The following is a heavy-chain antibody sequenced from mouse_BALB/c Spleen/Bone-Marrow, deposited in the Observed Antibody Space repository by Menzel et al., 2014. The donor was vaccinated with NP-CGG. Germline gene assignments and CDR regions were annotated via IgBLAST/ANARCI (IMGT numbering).Heavy chain of an antibody. D-gene: IGHD4-1*01. V-gene: IGHV2-6-7*01. J-gene: IGHJ4*01. CDR1: GFSLTGYG. CDR3: ARELGHYAMDY. CDR2: IWGEGST. Sequence: QVQLQQSGPGLVAPSQSLSITCTVSGFSLTGYGVNWVRQPPGKGLEWLGMIWGEGSTDYNSALKAKPSISKDNYKSQVFLKMNSLQTDDTARYYCARELGHYAMDYWGQGTSVTVSS.